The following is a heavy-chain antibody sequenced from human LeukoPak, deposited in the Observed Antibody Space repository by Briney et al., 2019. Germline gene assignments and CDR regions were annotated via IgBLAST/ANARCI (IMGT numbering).Heavy chain of an antibody. CDR2: IIPIFGTA. J-gene: IGHJ3*02. V-gene: IGHV1-69*13. CDR1: GGTFSSYA. Sequence: ASVKVSCKASGGTFSSYAISWVRQAPGQGLEWMGGIIPIFGTANYAQKFQGRVTITADESTSTAYMELSSLGSEDTAVYYCARPYSNYGSTFLHAFDIWGQGTMVTVSS. CDR3: ARPYSNYGSTFLHAFDI. D-gene: IGHD4-11*01.